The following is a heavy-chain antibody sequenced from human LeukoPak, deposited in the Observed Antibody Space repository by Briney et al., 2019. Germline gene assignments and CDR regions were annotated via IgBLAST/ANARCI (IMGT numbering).Heavy chain of an antibody. CDR2: IYYSGST. D-gene: IGHD2-21*02. CDR1: GGSISSYY. Sequence: SETLSLTCTVSGGSISSYYWSWIRQPPGKGLEWIGYIYYSGSTNYNPSLKSRVTTSVDTSKNRFSLKLSSVTAADTAVYYCARRVAVTARYYFDYWGQGTLVTVSS. V-gene: IGHV4-59*08. CDR3: ARRVAVTARYYFDY. J-gene: IGHJ4*02.